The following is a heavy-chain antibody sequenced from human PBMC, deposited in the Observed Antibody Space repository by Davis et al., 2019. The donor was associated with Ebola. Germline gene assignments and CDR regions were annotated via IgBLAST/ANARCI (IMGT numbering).Heavy chain of an antibody. CDR2: ISAYNGNT. CDR1: GYTFTSYG. V-gene: IGHV1-18*01. CDR3: ARFRGWTVMYWYFDL. Sequence: ASVKVSCKASGYTFTSYGISWVRQAPGQGLEWMGWISAYNGNTNYAQKLQGRVTMTTDTSTSTAYMELRSLRSDDTAVYYCARFRGWTVMYWYFDLWGRGTLVTVSS. J-gene: IGHJ2*01. D-gene: IGHD4-17*01.